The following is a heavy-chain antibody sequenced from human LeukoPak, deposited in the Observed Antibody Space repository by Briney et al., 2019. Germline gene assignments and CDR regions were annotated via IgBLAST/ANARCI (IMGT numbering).Heavy chain of an antibody. CDR1: GGSLSGYY. CDR2: INHSGST. D-gene: IGHD5-18*01. Sequence: PSETLSLTCAVYGGSLSGYYWSWIRQPPGKGLEWIGEINHSGSTNYNPSLKSRVTISVDTSKNQFSLKLSSVTAADTAVYYCARVRRGYSYGYDDYWGQGTLVTVSS. J-gene: IGHJ4*02. V-gene: IGHV4-34*01. CDR3: ARVRRGYSYGYDDY.